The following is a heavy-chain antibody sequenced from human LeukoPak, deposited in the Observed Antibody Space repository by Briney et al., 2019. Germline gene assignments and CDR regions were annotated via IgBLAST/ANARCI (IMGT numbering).Heavy chain of an antibody. V-gene: IGHV4-39*01. CDR2: IYYSGST. CDR3: ASLNYYGSGTAQRDY. CDR1: GGSISSSSYY. Sequence: SETLSLTCTVSGGSISSSSYYWGWIRQPPGKGLEWIGSIYYSGSTYYNPSLKSRVTISVDTSKNQFSLKLSSVTAADTAVYYCASLNYYGSGTAQRDYWGQGTLVTVSS. J-gene: IGHJ4*02. D-gene: IGHD3-10*01.